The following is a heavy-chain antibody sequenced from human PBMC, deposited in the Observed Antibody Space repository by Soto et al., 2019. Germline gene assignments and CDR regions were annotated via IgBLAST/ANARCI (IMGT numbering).Heavy chain of an antibody. J-gene: IGHJ4*02. Sequence: ASVKVSCKASGYTFSSYGISWVRQAPGRGLEWMGWISAFNGNTKESEKLQGRVTLTTDTATNTAHMELRSLRSDDTAVYYCARASAYSTPWSFDNWGQGTLVTVSS. D-gene: IGHD6-13*01. CDR3: ARASAYSTPWSFDN. CDR1: GYTFSSYG. V-gene: IGHV1-18*04. CDR2: ISAFNGNT.